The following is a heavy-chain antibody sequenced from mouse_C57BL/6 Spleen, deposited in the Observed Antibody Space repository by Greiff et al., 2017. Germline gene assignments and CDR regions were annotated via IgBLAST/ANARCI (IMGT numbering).Heavy chain of an antibody. V-gene: IGHV1-19*01. Sequence: VQLQQSGPVLVKPGASVKMSCKASGYTFTDYYMNWVKQSHGKSLEWIGVINPYNGGTSYNQKFKGKATLTVDKSSSTAYMELNSLPSEDSAVYYCAKSSDYFDYWGQGTTRTVSS. CDR1: GYTFTDYY. D-gene: IGHD3-1*01. CDR2: INPYNGGT. CDR3: AKSSDYFDY. J-gene: IGHJ2*01.